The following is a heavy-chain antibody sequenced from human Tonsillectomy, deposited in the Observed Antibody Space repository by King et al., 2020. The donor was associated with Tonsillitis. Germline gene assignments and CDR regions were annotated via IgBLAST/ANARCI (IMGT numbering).Heavy chain of an antibody. V-gene: IGHV3-11*01. CDR3: ASTYTGNFYVDY. Sequence: VQLVESGGGLVKPGGSLRLSCAASGFSFSDYYMSWIRQAPGKGLEWISFIGGRGGHIYHADSVKGRFTISRDNAKNSLYLQMNSLRAEDTAVYYCASTYTGNFYVDYWGQGTLVTVSS. J-gene: IGHJ4*02. CDR1: GFSFSDYY. D-gene: IGHD1-26*01. CDR2: IGGRGGHI.